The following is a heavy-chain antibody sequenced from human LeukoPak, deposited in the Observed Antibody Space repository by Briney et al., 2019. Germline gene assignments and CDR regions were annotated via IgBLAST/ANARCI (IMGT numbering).Heavy chain of an antibody. Sequence: GSLRLSCAASGFTFSSYSMNWVRQPPGKGLEWIGEINHSGSTNYNPSLKSRVTISVDTSKNQFSLKLSSVTAADTAVYYCARGPPPLRYWGQGALVTVSS. V-gene: IGHV4-34*01. CDR1: GFTFSSYS. CDR3: ARGPPPLRY. CDR2: INHSGST. J-gene: IGHJ4*02. D-gene: IGHD3-16*01.